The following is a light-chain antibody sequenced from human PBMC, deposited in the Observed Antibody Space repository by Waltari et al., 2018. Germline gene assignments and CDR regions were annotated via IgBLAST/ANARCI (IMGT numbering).Light chain of an antibody. CDR3: SSFTSASTVGVI. J-gene: IGLJ2*01. CDR1: SSDVGHYTH. V-gene: IGLV2-14*03. CDR2: DVS. Sequence: QSALTQPASVSGSPGQSITIPCTGTSSDVGHYTHVPWYQQRPGKAPKLMIYDVSYRPSGISSRFSGSKSGSTASLTIYGLQAEDEADYYCSSFTSASTVGVIFGGGTKLTVL.